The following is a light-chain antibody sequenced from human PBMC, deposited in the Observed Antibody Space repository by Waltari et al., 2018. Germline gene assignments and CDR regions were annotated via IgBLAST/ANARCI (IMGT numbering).Light chain of an antibody. V-gene: IGLV1-44*01. J-gene: IGLJ3*02. CDR2: ANN. CDR3: AAWDDSLSGPL. CDR1: SSNIGSNT. Sequence: QSVMTQPPSASGTPGQRVTISCSGSSSNIGSNTVSWYQQFPGMAPKLLIYANNQRSSGVPDRFSASKSGTSASLGITGLQSEDEADYYCAAWDDSLSGPLFGGGTRLTVL.